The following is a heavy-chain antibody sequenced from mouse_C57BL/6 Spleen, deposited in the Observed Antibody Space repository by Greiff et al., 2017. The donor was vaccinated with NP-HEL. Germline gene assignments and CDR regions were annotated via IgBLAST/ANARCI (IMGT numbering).Heavy chain of an antibody. CDR3: AREKLTGTYFDY. CDR1: GYTFTSYW. J-gene: IGHJ2*01. D-gene: IGHD4-1*01. Sequence: QVQLQQPGAELVKPGASVKLSCKASGYTFTSYWMHWVKQRPGQGLEWIGMIQPNSGSTNYNEKFKSKATLTVDKSSSTAYMQLSSLTSEDSAVYYCAREKLTGTYFDYWGQGTTLTVSS. CDR2: IQPNSGST. V-gene: IGHV1-64*01.